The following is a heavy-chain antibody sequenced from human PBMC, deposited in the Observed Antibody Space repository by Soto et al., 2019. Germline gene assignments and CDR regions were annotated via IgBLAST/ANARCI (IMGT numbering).Heavy chain of an antibody. V-gene: IGHV1-18*01. CDR3: ARDKGAYYSHLVY. Sequence: ASVKVSCKASGYTFNFYGITWVRQAPGQGLEWMGWISGFNGNTNYAQKFQGRVTITADTSTATSYMELSSLRSDDTAVYYCARDKGAYYSHLVYWGQGTLVTVSS. D-gene: IGHD3-22*01. J-gene: IGHJ4*02. CDR2: ISGFNGNT. CDR1: GYTFNFYG.